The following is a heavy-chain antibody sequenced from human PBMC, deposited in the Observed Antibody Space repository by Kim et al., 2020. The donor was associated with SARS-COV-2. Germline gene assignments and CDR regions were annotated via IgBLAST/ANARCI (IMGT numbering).Heavy chain of an antibody. V-gene: IGHV1-18*01. Sequence: ASVKVSCKASGYTFTSYGISWVRQAPGQGLEWMGWISAYNGNTNYAQKLQGRVTMTTDTSTSTAYMELRSLRSDDTAVYYCARDSAAEGHPDAFDIWGQGTMVTVSS. D-gene: IGHD6-25*01. CDR1: GYTFTSYG. J-gene: IGHJ3*02. CDR3: ARDSAAEGHPDAFDI. CDR2: ISAYNGNT.